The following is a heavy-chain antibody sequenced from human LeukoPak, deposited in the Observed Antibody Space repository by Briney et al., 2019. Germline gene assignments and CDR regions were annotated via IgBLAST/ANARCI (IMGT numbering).Heavy chain of an antibody. CDR3: ASLGVVVPAAQDV. J-gene: IGHJ6*02. D-gene: IGHD2-2*01. CDR2: ISSSSSTI. V-gene: IGHV3-48*01. Sequence: GGSLRLSCAASGFTFSSYSMNWVRQAPGKGLEWVSYISSSSSTIYYADSVKGRFTISRDNAKNSLYLQMNSLRAEDTAVYYCASLGVVVPAAQDVWGQGTTVTVSS. CDR1: GFTFSSYS.